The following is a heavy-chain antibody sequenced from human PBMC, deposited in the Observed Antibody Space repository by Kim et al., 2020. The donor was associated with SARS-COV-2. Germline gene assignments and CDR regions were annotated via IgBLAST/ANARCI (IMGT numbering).Heavy chain of an antibody. D-gene: IGHD3-3*01. CDR3: ATSPASALDYDFWSGYYTGGFDY. V-gene: IGHV4-39*01. J-gene: IGHJ4*02. Sequence: SETLSLTCTVSGGSISSSSYYWGWIRQPPGKGLEWIGSIYYSGSTYYNPSLKSRVTISVDTSKNQFSLKLSSVTAADTAVYYCATSPASALDYDFWSGYYTGGFDYWGQGTLVTVSS. CDR2: IYYSGST. CDR1: GGSISSSSYY.